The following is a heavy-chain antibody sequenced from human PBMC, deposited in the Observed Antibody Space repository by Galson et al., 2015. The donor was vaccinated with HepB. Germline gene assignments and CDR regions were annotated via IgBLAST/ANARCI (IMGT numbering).Heavy chain of an antibody. CDR2: ISYDGSNK. J-gene: IGHJ6*02. CDR3: ARPQDPSLLWFGESPGYYGMDV. CDR1: GFTFSSYA. Sequence: LRLSCAASGFTFSSYAMHWVRQAPGKGLEWVAVISYDGSNKYYADSVKGRFTISRDNSKNTLYLQMNSLRAEDTAVYYCARPQDPSLLWFGESPGYYGMDVWGQGTTVTVSS. D-gene: IGHD3-10*01. V-gene: IGHV3-30*04.